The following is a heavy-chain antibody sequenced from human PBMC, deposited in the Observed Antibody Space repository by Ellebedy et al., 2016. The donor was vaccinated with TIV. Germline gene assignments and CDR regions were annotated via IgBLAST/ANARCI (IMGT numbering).Heavy chain of an antibody. CDR3: AKDRTPGDGYWVFDN. J-gene: IGHJ4*02. D-gene: IGHD3-22*01. Sequence: GESLKISCAASGFTFSPYAMSWVRQAPGKGLEWVSGIFGSGGKRYADSVKGRFTISRDNSKRTVELQMDSLRAEDTAIYFCAKDRTPGDGYWVFDNWGQGTLVSVSS. CDR1: GFTFSPYA. CDR2: IFGSGGKR. V-gene: IGHV3-23*01.